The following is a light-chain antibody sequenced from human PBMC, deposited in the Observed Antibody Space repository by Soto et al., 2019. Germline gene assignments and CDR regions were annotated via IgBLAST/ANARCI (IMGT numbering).Light chain of an antibody. J-gene: IGLJ2*01. CDR1: SSDIGAYGY. CDR3: TSYAGTSSVV. Sequence: QSALTQPASVSGSPGQSITISCTGTSSDIGAYGYVSWYQQHPGKGPKLLIYEVSDRPSGVSNRFSASKSGNTASLTISGLQAEDEAEYYCTSYAGTSSVVFGGGTKLTVL. CDR2: EVS. V-gene: IGLV2-14*01.